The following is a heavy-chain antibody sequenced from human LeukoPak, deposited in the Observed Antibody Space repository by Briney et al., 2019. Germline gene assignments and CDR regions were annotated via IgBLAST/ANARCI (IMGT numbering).Heavy chain of an antibody. D-gene: IGHD3-10*02. CDR3: AELGITMIGGV. J-gene: IGHJ6*04. CDR2: INQDGSEK. CDR1: GCTCSSYW. V-gene: IGHV3-7*01. Sequence: GGSLRLSCEASGCTCSSYWMSWVRQAPGKGLEWVANINQDGSEKYYVDSVKGRFTISRDNAKNSLYLQMNSLRAEDTAVYYCAELGITMIGGVWGKGTTVTISS.